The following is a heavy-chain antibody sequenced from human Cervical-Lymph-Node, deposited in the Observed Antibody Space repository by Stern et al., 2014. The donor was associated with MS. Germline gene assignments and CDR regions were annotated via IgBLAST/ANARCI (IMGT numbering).Heavy chain of an antibody. Sequence: VQLVESGAEVKKPGSSAKVSCKASGGTFSSYAISWVRQAPGQGLEWMGGVIPIFGTANYAQKFHGRVTITADESTSTAYMELSSLRSEDTAVYYCARGELKEGLVRGMDVWGQGTTVTVSS. V-gene: IGHV1-69*01. CDR1: GGTFSSYA. CDR2: VIPIFGTA. D-gene: IGHD1-26*01. CDR3: ARGELKEGLVRGMDV. J-gene: IGHJ6*02.